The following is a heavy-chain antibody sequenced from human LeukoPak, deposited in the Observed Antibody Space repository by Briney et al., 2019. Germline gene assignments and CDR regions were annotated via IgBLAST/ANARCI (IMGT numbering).Heavy chain of an antibody. V-gene: IGHV3-43*02. Sequence: GGSLRLSCAASGFTFDDYAVHWVRQAPGKGLEWVSLISGDGGSTYYADSVKGRFTISRDNSKSSLYLQMNSLRTEDTALYYCAKDSGDGYNRSPMDFDHWGQGTLVTVSS. CDR1: GFTFDDYA. D-gene: IGHD5-24*01. CDR3: AKDSGDGYNRSPMDFDH. CDR2: ISGDGGST. J-gene: IGHJ4*02.